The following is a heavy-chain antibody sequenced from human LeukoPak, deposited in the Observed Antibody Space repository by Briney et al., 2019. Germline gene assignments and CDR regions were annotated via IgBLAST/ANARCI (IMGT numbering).Heavy chain of an antibody. CDR3: ARYAHDSSGYYYYFDY. J-gene: IGHJ4*02. V-gene: IGHV5-51*01. CDR2: IYPGDSDT. CDR1: GYRFTNYW. Sequence: GESLKISCKGSGYRFTNYWIGWVRQMPGKGLEWMGIIYPGDSDTRYSPSFQGQVTISADKSISTAYLQWSSLKASDTAMYYCARYAHDSSGYYYYFDYWGQGTLVTVSS. D-gene: IGHD3-22*01.